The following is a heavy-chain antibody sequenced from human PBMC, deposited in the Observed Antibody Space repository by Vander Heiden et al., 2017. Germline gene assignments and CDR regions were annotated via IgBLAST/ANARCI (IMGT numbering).Heavy chain of an antibody. Sequence: EVQLVESVGGLVQPGGSLRLSCAASGFAFSSYWMSWLGQPPGRGVEWVANIKQDGSVKYYVDSVKRRFTISRDNADNSLHLQMNRLRPEDTAVYYCASPSMMTDTGFDHWGQGTLVTVSS. D-gene: IGHD3-16*01. CDR2: IKQDGSVK. J-gene: IGHJ4*02. V-gene: IGHV3-7*01. CDR1: GFAFSSYW. CDR3: ASPSMMTDTGFDH.